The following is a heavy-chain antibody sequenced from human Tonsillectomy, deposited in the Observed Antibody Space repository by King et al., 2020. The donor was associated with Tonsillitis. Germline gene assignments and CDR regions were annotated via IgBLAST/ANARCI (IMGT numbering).Heavy chain of an antibody. J-gene: IGHJ4*02. CDR2: IISKANSYAT. D-gene: IGHD6-13*01. V-gene: IGHV3-73*01. CDR1: GFTFSGSA. CDR3: TRRVSSSWTD. Sequence: VQLVESGGGLVQPGGSLKLSCAASGFTFSGSAMHWVRQASGKGLEWVGRIISKANSYATAYAASVKGRFTISRDDSKNTAYLQMNSLKTEDTAVYYCTRRVSSSWTDWGQGTLVTVSS.